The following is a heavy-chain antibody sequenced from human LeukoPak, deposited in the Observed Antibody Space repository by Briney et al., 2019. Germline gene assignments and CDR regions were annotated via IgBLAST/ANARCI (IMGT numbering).Heavy chain of an antibody. D-gene: IGHD5-24*01. CDR2: IYYSGST. CDR1: GGSISSGGHY. CDR3: ARDSSVEMATINAFDI. Sequence: SQTLSLTCTVSGGSISSGGHYWSWIRQHPGKGLEWIGYIYYSGSTYYNPSLKSRVTISVDTSKNQFSLKLSSVTAADTAVYYCARDSSVEMATINAFDIWGQGTMVTVSS. V-gene: IGHV4-31*03. J-gene: IGHJ3*02.